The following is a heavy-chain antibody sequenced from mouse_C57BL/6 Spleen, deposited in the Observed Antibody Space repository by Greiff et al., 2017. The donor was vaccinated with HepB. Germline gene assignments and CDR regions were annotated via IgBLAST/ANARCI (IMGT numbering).Heavy chain of an antibody. CDR1: GFTFSSYA. V-gene: IGHV5-9-1*02. J-gene: IGHJ4*01. D-gene: IGHD1-1*01. CDR2: ISSGGDYI. CDR3: TRDDPSYYYGSSYYAMDY. Sequence: EVQVVESGEGLVKPGGSLKLSCAASGFTFSSYAMSWVRQTPEKRLEWVAYISSGGDYIYYADTVKGRFTISRDNARNTLYLQMSSLKSEDTAMYYCTRDDPSYYYGSSYYAMDYWGQGTSVTVSS.